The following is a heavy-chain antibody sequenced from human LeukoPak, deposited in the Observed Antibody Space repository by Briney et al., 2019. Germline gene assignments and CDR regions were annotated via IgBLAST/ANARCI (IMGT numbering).Heavy chain of an antibody. CDR1: GYTFTGYY. D-gene: IGHD2-2*01. CDR3: ARGQSKIVVVPAAPRQDLDY. CDR2: INPNSGGT. V-gene: IGHV1-2*06. Sequence: ASVKVSCKASGYTFTGYYMHWVRQAPGQGLEWMGRINPNSGGTNYAQKFQGRVTMTRDTSISTAYTELSRLRSDDTAVYYCARGQSKIVVVPAAPRQDLDYWGQGTLVTVSS. J-gene: IGHJ4*02.